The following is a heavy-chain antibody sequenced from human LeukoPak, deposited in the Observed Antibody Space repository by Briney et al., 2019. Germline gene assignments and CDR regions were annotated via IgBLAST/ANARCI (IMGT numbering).Heavy chain of an antibody. CDR3: ARALTTAWGNYYGMDV. CDR1: GGTFSSYA. Sequence: ASVKVSCKASGGTFSSYAISWVRQAPGQGLEWMGRIIPILGIANYAQKFQGRVTITADKSTSTAYMELSSLRSEDTAVYYCARALTTAWGNYYGMDVWGQGTTVTVSS. V-gene: IGHV1-69*04. CDR2: IIPILGIA. D-gene: IGHD4-17*01. J-gene: IGHJ6*02.